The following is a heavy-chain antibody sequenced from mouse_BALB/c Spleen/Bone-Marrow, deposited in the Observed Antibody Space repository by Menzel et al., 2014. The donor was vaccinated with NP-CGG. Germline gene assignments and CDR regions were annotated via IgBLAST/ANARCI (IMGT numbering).Heavy chain of an antibody. V-gene: IGHV1-39*01. CDR3: ARSRYDGTYWYFDV. Sequence: EVQLQQSGPGLEKPGASVKISCKASGNAFTANNMNWVKQSKGKSLEWIGNIDLYYGGTSYNQKFKGKATLTVDKSSSTAYMQLKSLTSEDSAVYYCARSRYDGTYWYFDVWGAGTTVTVSS. CDR2: IDLYYGGT. J-gene: IGHJ1*01. D-gene: IGHD2-14*01. CDR1: GNAFTANN.